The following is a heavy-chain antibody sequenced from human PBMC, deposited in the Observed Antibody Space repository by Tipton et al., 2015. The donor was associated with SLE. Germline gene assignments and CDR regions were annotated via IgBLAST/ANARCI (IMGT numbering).Heavy chain of an antibody. Sequence: SLRLSCAASGFTFSSYDMHWVRQATGKGLEWVSAIGTAGDTYYPGSVKGRFTISRENAKNSLYLQMNSLRAGDTAVYYCARERLEYYDFWSGPGHDAFDIWPRDNGHRLF. CDR3: ARERLEYYDFWSGPGHDAFDI. V-gene: IGHV3-13*04. J-gene: IGHJ3*02. CDR2: IGTAGDT. CDR1: GFTFSSYD. D-gene: IGHD3-3*01.